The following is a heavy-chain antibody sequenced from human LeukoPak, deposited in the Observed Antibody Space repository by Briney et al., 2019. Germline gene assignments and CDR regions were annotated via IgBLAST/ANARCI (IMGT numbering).Heavy chain of an antibody. D-gene: IGHD6-25*01. CDR1: GVTFSGYR. CDR2: MKEDESEK. J-gene: IGHJ4*02. V-gene: IGHV3-7*01. Sequence: GGSLRLSCAVSGVTFSGYRMTWVRQAPGKGLEWVANMKEDESEKYYADSVKGRFTISRDNAKNSVYLQMNSLRAEDTAVYYCVCAAPGYWGQGTLVTVSS. CDR3: VCAAPGY.